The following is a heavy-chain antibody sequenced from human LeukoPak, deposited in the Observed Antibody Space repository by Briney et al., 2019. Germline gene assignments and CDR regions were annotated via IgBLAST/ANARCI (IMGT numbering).Heavy chain of an antibody. CDR1: VFTFSSYI. V-gene: IGHV3-21*01. D-gene: IGHD5-12*01. J-gene: IGHJ4*02. CDR3: ARWGGYSGYDSDY. CDR2: ISSSSSYI. Sequence: GGSLSLSCPASVFTFSSYIMNWVRQAPGKGLEGVSSISSSSSYIYYADSVKGRFTISRDNAKNSLYLQMNSLRAEDTAVYYCARWGGYSGYDSDYWGQGTLVTVSS.